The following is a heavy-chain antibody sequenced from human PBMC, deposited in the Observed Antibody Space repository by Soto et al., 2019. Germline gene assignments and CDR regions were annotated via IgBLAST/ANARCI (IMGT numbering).Heavy chain of an antibody. Sequence: SETLSLTCTVSGGSISSSSYYWGWIRQPPGKGLEWIGSIYYSGSTYYNPSLKSRVTISVDTSKSQFSLKLSSVTAADTAVYYCARPPRGDYYYGMDVWGQGTTVTVSS. V-gene: IGHV4-39*01. J-gene: IGHJ6*02. D-gene: IGHD3-10*01. CDR2: IYYSGST. CDR3: ARPPRGDYYYGMDV. CDR1: GGSISSSSYY.